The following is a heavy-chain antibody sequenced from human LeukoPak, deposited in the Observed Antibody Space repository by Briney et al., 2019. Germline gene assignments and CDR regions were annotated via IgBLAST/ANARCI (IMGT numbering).Heavy chain of an antibody. J-gene: IGHJ4*02. D-gene: IGHD1-26*01. CDR1: GGSISSYY. Sequence: SETLSLTCTVSGGSISSYYWSWIRQPPGKGLEWIGYIYYSGSTNYNPSLKSRVTISVDTSKNQFSLKLSSVTAADTAVYYCARLGGSFHDYWGQGTLVTVSS. CDR2: IYYSGST. CDR3: ARLGGSFHDY. V-gene: IGHV4-59*01.